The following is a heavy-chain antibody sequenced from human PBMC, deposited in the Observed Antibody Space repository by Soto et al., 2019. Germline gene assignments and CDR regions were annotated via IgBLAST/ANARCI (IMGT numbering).Heavy chain of an antibody. V-gene: IGHV5-51*01. CDR2: IYAANSGT. J-gene: IGHJ5*02. D-gene: IGHD1-7*01. CDR3: GRISTTQAHNWYLDP. CDR1: GYTFSTYW. Sequence: XESLKISCEASGYTFSTYWIGGGRQMPGKGLEWVGLIYAANSGTRYSPSFQGQVTLSVDKSINTAYFQRSCLKDSHKAIYYCGRISTTQAHNWYLDPLGPLTLVPVSP.